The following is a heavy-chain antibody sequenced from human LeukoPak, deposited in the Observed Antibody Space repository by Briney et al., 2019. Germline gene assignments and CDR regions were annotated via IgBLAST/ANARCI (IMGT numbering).Heavy chain of an antibody. V-gene: IGHV1-69*13. D-gene: IGHD1-26*01. CDR3: ARTTYSGSYYGNGNYFDY. CDR2: IIPIFGTA. CDR1: GYTFTSNY. J-gene: IGHJ4*02. Sequence: SVKVSCKASGYTFTSNYIHWVRQAPGQGLEWMGGIIPIFGTANYAQKFQGRVTITADESTSTAYMELSSLRSEDTAVYYCARTTYSGSYYGNGNYFDYWGQGTLVTVSS.